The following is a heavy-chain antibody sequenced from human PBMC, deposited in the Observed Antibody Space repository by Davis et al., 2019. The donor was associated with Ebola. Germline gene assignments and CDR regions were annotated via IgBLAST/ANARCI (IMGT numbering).Heavy chain of an antibody. CDR1: GFTFSSYW. CDR2: INSDGSST. Sequence: GESLKISCAASGFTFSSYWMHWVRQAPGKGLVWVSRINSDGSSTSYADSVKGRFTISRDNAKNTLYLQMNSLRAEDTAVYYCASIPHSRGDYWGQGTLVTVSS. V-gene: IGHV3-74*01. J-gene: IGHJ4*02. CDR3: ASIPHSRGDY. D-gene: IGHD1-26*01.